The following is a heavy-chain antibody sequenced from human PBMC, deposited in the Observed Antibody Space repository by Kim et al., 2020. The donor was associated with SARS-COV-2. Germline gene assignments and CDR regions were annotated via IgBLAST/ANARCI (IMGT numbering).Heavy chain of an antibody. J-gene: IGHJ4*02. D-gene: IGHD2-2*01. V-gene: IGHV3-23*01. CDR3: AKGYCSSSSCYGAY. CDR1: GFTFSNSA. CDR2: ISGSGGTT. Sequence: GGSLRLSCAASGFTFSNSAMNWVRQAPGKGLEWVSTISGSGGTTYHADSVKGRFTISRDNSKNTLYLQMNSLIAEDTALYYCAKGYCSSSSCYGAYWGQGTLVTVSS.